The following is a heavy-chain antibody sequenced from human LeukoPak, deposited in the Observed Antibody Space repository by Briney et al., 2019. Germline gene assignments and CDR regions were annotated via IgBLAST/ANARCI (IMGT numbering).Heavy chain of an antibody. CDR3: ARRALSDAFDI. Sequence: SETLSLICTVSDGSISSYYWSWIRQPPGKGLEWIGYIYYSGSTNYNPSLKSRVTISVDTSKNQFSLKLSSVTAADTAVYYCARRALSDAFDIWGQGTMVTVSS. CDR2: IYYSGST. V-gene: IGHV4-59*08. CDR1: DGSISSYY. D-gene: IGHD3-16*01. J-gene: IGHJ3*02.